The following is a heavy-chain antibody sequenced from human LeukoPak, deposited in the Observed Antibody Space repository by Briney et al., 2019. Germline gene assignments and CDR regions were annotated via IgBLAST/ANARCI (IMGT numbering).Heavy chain of an antibody. J-gene: IGHJ4*02. V-gene: IGHV3-23*01. CDR1: GSTFSSYA. D-gene: IGHD2-15*01. CDR2: ISGSGGST. CDR3: AKDFCSGGSCYSGLAY. Sequence: GGSLRLSCAASGSTFSSYAMSWVRQAPGKGLEWVSVISGSGGSTYYADSVKGRFTISRDNSKSTLYLQMNSLRAEDTAIYFCAKDFCSGGSCYSGLAYWGQGTQVTVSS.